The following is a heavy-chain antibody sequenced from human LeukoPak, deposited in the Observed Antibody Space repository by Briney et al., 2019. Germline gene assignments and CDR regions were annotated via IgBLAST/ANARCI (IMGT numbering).Heavy chain of an antibody. V-gene: IGHV3-23*01. CDR3: AKDRQAGYYYYYYMDV. J-gene: IGHJ6*03. CDR1: GFTVSSYA. Sequence: GGSLRLSCAASGFTVSSYAMSWVRQAPGKGLEWVSAISGSGGSTYYADSVEGRFTISRDNSKNTLYLQMNSLRAEDTAVYYCAKDRQAGYYYYYYMDVWGKGTTVTVSS. CDR2: ISGSGGST.